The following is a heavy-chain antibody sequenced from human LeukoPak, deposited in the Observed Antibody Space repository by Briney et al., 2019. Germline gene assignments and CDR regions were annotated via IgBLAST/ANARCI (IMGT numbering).Heavy chain of an antibody. CDR2: IIPILGIE. D-gene: IGHD2-2*01. Sequence: EASVTLSCKASGGTFSSYTMSWVRQAPGQGLEWMGRIIPILGIENYAQKFQGRVTITADNSKNTAYMELSSLSFEDTAVYFCATSLGEHGSSTSCYGGYVDYWGQGTLVTVSS. J-gene: IGHJ4*02. V-gene: IGHV1-69*02. CDR1: GGTFSSYT. CDR3: ATSLGEHGSSTSCYGGYVDY.